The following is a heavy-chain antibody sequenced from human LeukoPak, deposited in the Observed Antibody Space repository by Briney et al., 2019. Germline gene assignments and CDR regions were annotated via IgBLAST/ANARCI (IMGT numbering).Heavy chain of an antibody. V-gene: IGHV1-18*01. Sequence: GASVKVSCKASGYTFTSCGISWVRQAPGQGLEWMGWISAYNGNTNYAQKLQGRVTMTTDTSTSTAYMELRSLRSDDTAVYYCARDGVRGAYYDFWSGYTSRYYYYMDVWGKGTTVTVSS. CDR1: GYTFTSCG. CDR3: ARDGVRGAYYDFWSGYTSRYYYYMDV. D-gene: IGHD3-3*01. J-gene: IGHJ6*03. CDR2: ISAYNGNT.